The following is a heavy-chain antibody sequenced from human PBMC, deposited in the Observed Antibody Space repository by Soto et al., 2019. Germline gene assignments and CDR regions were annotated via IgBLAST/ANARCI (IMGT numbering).Heavy chain of an antibody. CDR1: GFTFSSYG. V-gene: IGHV3-30*18. D-gene: IGHD3-9*01. Sequence: GGSLRLSCAASGFTFSSYGMHWVRQAPGKGLEWVAVISYDGSNKYYADSVKGRFTISRDNSKNTLYLQMNSLRAEDTAVYYCAKDSHILTGYTFDYWGQGTLVTVSS. CDR2: ISYDGSNK. CDR3: AKDSHILTGYTFDY. J-gene: IGHJ4*02.